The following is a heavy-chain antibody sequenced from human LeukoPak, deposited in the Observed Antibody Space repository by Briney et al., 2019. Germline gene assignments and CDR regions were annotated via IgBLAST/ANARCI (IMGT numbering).Heavy chain of an antibody. D-gene: IGHD3-16*01. CDR1: GFTLRSHA. Sequence: PGGSLRLSCAASGFTLRSHAMSWVRQAPGKGLEWVSAISGSGGNTDYVDSVKGRFTISRDNSKNTLYLQMNTLRADDTAVYYCAKQMSTVTFTPFDYWGQGTLVTVSS. V-gene: IGHV3-23*01. CDR3: AKQMSTVTFTPFDY. J-gene: IGHJ4*02. CDR2: ISGSGGNT.